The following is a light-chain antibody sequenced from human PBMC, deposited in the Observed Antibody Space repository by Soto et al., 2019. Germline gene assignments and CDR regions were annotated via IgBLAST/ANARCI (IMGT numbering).Light chain of an antibody. CDR2: GAS. CDR1: QSVSNN. V-gene: IGKV3-15*01. Sequence: EIVLTQSPATLSLSPGERATLSCRASQSVSNNLAWYQQKPGQAPRLLMYGASTRATGIPARFSGSGSGTEFTLTISSLQSADFGVYFCQQYNNWARTFGQGTKVDIK. J-gene: IGKJ1*01. CDR3: QQYNNWART.